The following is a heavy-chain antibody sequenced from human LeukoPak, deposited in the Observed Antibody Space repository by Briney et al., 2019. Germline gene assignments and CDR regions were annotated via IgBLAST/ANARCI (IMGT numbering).Heavy chain of an antibody. V-gene: IGHV3-30*02. CDR2: IRYDGSNA. CDR1: GFTFSSYA. CDR3: ARRYSSASSP. J-gene: IGHJ5*02. Sequence: GGSLRLSCAASGFTFSSYAMHWVRQAPGKGLEWVAFIRYDGSNAYYADSVKGRFTISRDNAKNSLYLQMNSLRAEDTAVEYCARRYSSASSPWGKGTLVTVSS. D-gene: IGHD6-25*01.